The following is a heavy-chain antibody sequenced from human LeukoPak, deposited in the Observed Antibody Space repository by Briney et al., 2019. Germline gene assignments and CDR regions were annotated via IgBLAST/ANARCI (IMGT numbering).Heavy chain of an antibody. CDR2: ISSNGGST. Sequence: GGSLRLSCSASGFTFSSYAMHWVRQAPGKGLEYVSAISSNGGSTYYADSVKGRFTISRDNSKNTLYLQMNSLRAEDTAVYYCARGGLVVPAAILGYWGQGTLVTVSS. CDR1: GFTFSSYA. J-gene: IGHJ4*02. D-gene: IGHD2-2*02. CDR3: ARGGLVVPAAILGY. V-gene: IGHV3-64*04.